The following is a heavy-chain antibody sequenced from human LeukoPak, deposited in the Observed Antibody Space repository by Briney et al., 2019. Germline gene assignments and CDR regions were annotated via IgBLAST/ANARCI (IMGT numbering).Heavy chain of an antibody. Sequence: SETLSLTCAVSGGSISSSNWWSWVRQPPGKGLEWIGEIYHSGSTNYNPSLKSRVTISVDKSKNQSSLKLSSVTAADTAVYYCARNVLLWFGELLQPAAFDIWGQGTMVTVSS. CDR3: ARNVLLWFGELLQPAAFDI. V-gene: IGHV4-4*02. J-gene: IGHJ3*02. CDR1: GGSISSSNW. CDR2: IYHSGST. D-gene: IGHD3-10*01.